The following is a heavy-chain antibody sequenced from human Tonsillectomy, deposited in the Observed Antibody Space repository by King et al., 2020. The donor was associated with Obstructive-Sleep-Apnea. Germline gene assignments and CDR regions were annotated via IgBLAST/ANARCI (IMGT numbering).Heavy chain of an antibody. CDR1: GFSVSSNY. V-gene: IGHV3-66*01. CDR2: IYSGGST. D-gene: IGHD3-10*01. CDR3: VRDYYGSGSYYDDAFDI. J-gene: IGHJ3*02. Sequence: DVQLVESGGGLVQPGGSLRLSCAASGFSVSSNYMNWVRQTPGKGLEWVAIIYSGGSTDYADSVKGRFTISRDDSNNTLYLQMNSLRGEDTAVYYCVRDYYGSGSYYDDAFDIWGQGTMVTVSS.